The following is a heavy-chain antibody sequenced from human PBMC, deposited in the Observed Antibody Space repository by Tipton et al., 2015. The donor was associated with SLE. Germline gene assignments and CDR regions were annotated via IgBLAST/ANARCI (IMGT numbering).Heavy chain of an antibody. D-gene: IGHD6-13*01. Sequence: TLSLTCSVSGGSMSSTAVYYWGWVRQHTAKGLEWIGHIAYNGNTYYSPSLKSRLSLSRDTSKNQFSLRLNSVTAADTAVYFCARLQGNYYYFMDVWGVGITVTVPS. V-gene: IGHV4-31*03. CDR2: IAYNGNT. CDR3: ARLQGNYYYFMDV. CDR1: GGSMSSTAVYY. J-gene: IGHJ6*03.